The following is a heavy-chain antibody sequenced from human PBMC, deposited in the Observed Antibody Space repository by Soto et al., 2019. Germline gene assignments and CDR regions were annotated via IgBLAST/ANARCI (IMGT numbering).Heavy chain of an antibody. CDR3: ARRGTVLRYFDWLLPFDY. Sequence: SETLSLTCAVYGGSFSGYYWSWIRQPPGKWLEWIGEINHSGSTNYNPSLKSRVTISVDTSKNQFSLKLSSVTAADTAVYYCARRGTVLRYFDWLLPFDYWGQGTLVTVSS. V-gene: IGHV4-34*01. CDR1: GGSFSGYY. D-gene: IGHD3-9*01. CDR2: INHSGST. J-gene: IGHJ4*02.